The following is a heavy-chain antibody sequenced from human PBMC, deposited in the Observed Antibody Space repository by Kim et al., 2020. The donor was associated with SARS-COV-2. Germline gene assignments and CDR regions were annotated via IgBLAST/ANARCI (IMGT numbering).Heavy chain of an antibody. D-gene: IGHD3-10*01. V-gene: IGHV4-34*01. CDR1: GGSFSGYY. CDR2: INHSGST. J-gene: IGHJ4*02. CDR3: ARAYGSGSYRPKKHFDY. Sequence: SETLSLTCAVYGGSFSGYYWSWIRQPPGKGLEWIGEINHSGSTNYNPSLKSRVTISVDTSKNQFSLKLSSVTAADTAVYYCARAYGSGSYRPKKHFDYWGQGTLVTVSS.